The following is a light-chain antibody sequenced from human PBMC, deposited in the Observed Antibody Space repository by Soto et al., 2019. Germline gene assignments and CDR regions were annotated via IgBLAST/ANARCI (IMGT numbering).Light chain of an antibody. J-gene: IGLJ1*01. CDR2: QVT. V-gene: IGLV2-14*01. CDR1: SSDLAIYNY. CDR3: FSFTTTSTHV. Sequence: QSFLTQPASVSGSPGRSITIACTGTSSDLAIYNYVSWYQQQPGKAPKLMIYQVTNRPSGVSNRFSGSRSGNTASLTISGLQAEDEADYFCFSFTTTSTHVFGTGTKVTVL.